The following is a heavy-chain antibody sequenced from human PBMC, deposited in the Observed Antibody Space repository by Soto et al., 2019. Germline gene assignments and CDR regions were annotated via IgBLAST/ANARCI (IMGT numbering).Heavy chain of an antibody. CDR2: ISSSSSYI. V-gene: IGHV3-21*01. CDR3: ARDPRPPLSPLHAVPAVQPGY. CDR1: GFTFSSYS. D-gene: IGHD2-2*01. J-gene: IGHJ4*02. Sequence: KTGGSLRLSCAASGFTFSSYSMNWVRQAPGKGLEWVSSISSSSSYIYYADSVKGRFTISRDNAKNSLYLQMNSLRAEDTAVYYCARDPRPPLSPLHAVPAVQPGYWGQGTLVTVSS.